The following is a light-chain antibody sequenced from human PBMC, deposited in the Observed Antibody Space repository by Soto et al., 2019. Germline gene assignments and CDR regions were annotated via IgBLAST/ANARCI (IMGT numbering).Light chain of an antibody. CDR2: WNT. V-gene: IGLV1-47*01. CDR1: SSNIGIKY. Sequence: QSVLTQPPSASGTPGQRVTISCSGSSSNIGIKYVSWYQQLPGTAPKLLIYWNTQRPSGVPDRFSGSKSGTSASLAISGLRSEDEADYYCAAWDDSLNARVFGGGTKLTVL. CDR3: AAWDDSLNARV. J-gene: IGLJ2*01.